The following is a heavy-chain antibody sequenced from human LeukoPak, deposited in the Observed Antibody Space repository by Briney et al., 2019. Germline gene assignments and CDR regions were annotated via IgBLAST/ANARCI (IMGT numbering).Heavy chain of an antibody. CDR2: FDPEDGET. Sequence: GASVKVSCKASGYTFTSYGISWVRQAPGKGLEWMGGFDPEDGETIYAQKFQGRVTMTEDTSTDTAYMELSSLRSEDTAVYYCATDNRYCSSTSCYNYWGQGTLVTVSS. CDR3: ATDNRYCSSTSCYNY. D-gene: IGHD2-2*02. CDR1: GYTFTSYG. V-gene: IGHV1-24*01. J-gene: IGHJ4*02.